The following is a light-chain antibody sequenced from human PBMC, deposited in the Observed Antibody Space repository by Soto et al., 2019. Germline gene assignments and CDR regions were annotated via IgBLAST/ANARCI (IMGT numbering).Light chain of an antibody. CDR2: DNI. CDR3: QSFDNSLSVL. V-gene: IGLV1-40*01. CDR1: SSNIGAGYD. J-gene: IGLJ2*01. Sequence: QSVLTQPPSVSGAPGQRVTISCTGSSSNIGAGYDVHWYQQLPGTAPKLLIRDNINRPSGVPDRFSGSKSGTSASLTITGLQVDDEADYYCQSFDNSLSVLFGGGTKLTVL.